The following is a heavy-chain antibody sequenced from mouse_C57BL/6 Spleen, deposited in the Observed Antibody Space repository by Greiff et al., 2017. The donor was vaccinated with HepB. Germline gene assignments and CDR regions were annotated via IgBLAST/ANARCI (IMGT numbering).Heavy chain of an antibody. CDR1: GYTFTDYY. CDR3: ARPTVEGDAMDY. D-gene: IGHD1-1*01. J-gene: IGHJ4*01. CDR2: INPNNGGT. Sequence: EVQLQQSGPELVKPGASVKISCKASGYTFTDYYMNWVKQSHGKSLEWIGDINPNNGGTSYNQKFKGKATLTVDKSSSTAYMELRSLTSEDSAVYYCARPTVEGDAMDYWGQGTSVTVSS. V-gene: IGHV1-26*01.